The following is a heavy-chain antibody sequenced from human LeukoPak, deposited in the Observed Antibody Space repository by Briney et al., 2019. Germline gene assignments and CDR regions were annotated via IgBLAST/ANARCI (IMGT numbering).Heavy chain of an antibody. CDR1: GYTFTGYF. D-gene: IGHD6-19*01. J-gene: IGHJ6*03. CDR2: INPYSGDT. V-gene: IGHV1-2*02. Sequence: GASVKVSCKASGYTFTGYFMHWVRQAPGQGLEWMGWINPYSGDTEYAQKFRGRVTMTRDTSISTAYMELSRLRSDDTAVYYCARDKQWLVRGDYYYMDVWGKGTTVTVSS. CDR3: ARDKQWLVRGDYYYMDV.